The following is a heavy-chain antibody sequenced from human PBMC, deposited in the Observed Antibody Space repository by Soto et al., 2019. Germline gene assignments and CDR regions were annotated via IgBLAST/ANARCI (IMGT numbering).Heavy chain of an antibody. V-gene: IGHV3-74*01. D-gene: IGHD6-13*01. CDR3: ARECIAAAGAYNWFDP. J-gene: IGHJ5*02. CDR1: GFTFSSYS. Sequence: GGSLRLSCAASGFTFSSYSMNWVRQAPGKGLVWVSRINSDGSSTSYADSVKGRFTISRDNAKNTLYLQMNSLRAEDTAVYYCARECIAAAGAYNWFDPWGQGTLVTVSS. CDR2: INSDGSST.